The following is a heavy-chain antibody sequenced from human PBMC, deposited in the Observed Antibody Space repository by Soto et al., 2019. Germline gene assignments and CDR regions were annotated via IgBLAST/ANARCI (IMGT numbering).Heavy chain of an antibody. CDR2: INPNSGGT. D-gene: IGHD4-4*01. CDR1: GYTFTGYY. Sequence: ASVKVACKASGYTFTGYYMHRVRQAPGQGLEWMGWINPNSGGTNYAQKFQGRVTMTRDTSISTAYMELSRLRSDDTAVYYCARGRGTTLTTLNYGMDVWGQGTTVTVSS. CDR3: ARGRGTTLTTLNYGMDV. V-gene: IGHV1-2*02. J-gene: IGHJ6*02.